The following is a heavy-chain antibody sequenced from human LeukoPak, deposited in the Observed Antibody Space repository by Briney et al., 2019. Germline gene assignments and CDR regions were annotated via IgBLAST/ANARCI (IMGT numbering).Heavy chain of an antibody. CDR2: IYYTGST. D-gene: IGHD3-10*01. CDR1: GGSISNYY. Sequence: PSETLSLTCTVSGGSISNYYWNWIRQPPGKGLEGIGYIYYTGSTNYNPSLKSRVTISVNTSKNQFSLKLSSVTAADTAVYYCARDATMVRGVILGKRRGKNNWFDPWGQGTLVTVSS. J-gene: IGHJ5*02. CDR3: ARDATMVRGVILGKRRGKNNWFDP. V-gene: IGHV4-59*12.